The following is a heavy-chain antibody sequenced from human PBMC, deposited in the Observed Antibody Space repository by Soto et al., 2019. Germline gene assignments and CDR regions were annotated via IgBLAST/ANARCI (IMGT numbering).Heavy chain of an antibody. CDR2: ISYAGSNK. J-gene: IGHJ6*02. V-gene: IGHV3-30*18. CDR1: GFTFSSYG. CDR3: AKDRGYDAHDYYYNAMDV. D-gene: IGHD2-15*01. Sequence: GSLRLSCAASGFTFSSYGMHWVRQAPGKGLEWVAVISYAGSNKYSADSVKGRFTISRDNSKNTLYLQMNSLRAEDTAVYYCAKDRGYDAHDYYYNAMDVWGQGTTVTVSS.